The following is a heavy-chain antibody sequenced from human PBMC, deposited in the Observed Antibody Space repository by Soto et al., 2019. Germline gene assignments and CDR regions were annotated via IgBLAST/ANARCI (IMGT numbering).Heavy chain of an antibody. CDR1: GYTFTSHT. V-gene: IGHV1-3*01. Sequence: QVQLVQSGTEVKKPGASVKISCKASGYTFTSHTIHWVRQAPGQRLEWMAWINVNNDNTKYSHKFQGRVTLTIDTSASTVYMHLSSLRSEDTAVYYCARRSFTAVDYWGQGTLVSVSS. D-gene: IGHD5-18*01. CDR2: INVNNDNT. CDR3: ARRSFTAVDY. J-gene: IGHJ4*02.